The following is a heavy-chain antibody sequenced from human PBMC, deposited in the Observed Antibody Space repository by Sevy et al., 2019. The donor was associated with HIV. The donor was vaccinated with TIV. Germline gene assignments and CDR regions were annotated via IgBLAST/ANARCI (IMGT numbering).Heavy chain of an antibody. CDR2: IKSKTDGGTT. J-gene: IGHJ4*02. Sequence: GGSLRLSCAASGFTFSNAWMNWVRQAPGKGLEWVGRIKSKTDGGTTDYAAPVKGRFTISSEDSKNTLYLQMNSLKTEDTAVYYCTTDGGGYNYGYSFDYWGQGTLVTVSS. D-gene: IGHD5-18*01. CDR3: TTDGGGYNYGYSFDY. V-gene: IGHV3-15*07. CDR1: GFTFSNAW.